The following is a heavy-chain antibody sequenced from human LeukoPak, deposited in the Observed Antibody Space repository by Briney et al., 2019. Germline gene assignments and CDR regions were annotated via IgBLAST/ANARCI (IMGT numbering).Heavy chain of an antibody. CDR3: AKESEAIAAAGTLDS. D-gene: IGHD6-13*01. J-gene: IGHJ4*02. CDR1: EFTFSNYA. V-gene: IGHV3-23*01. Sequence: GGSLRLSCAASEFTFSNYAVSWVRQSPGKGLAWVSGISGTSGTTYYADSVKGRFTISRDNSKNTLYLQMNSLRSEDTAVYYCAKESEAIAAAGTLDSWGQGTLVTVSS. CDR2: ISGTSGTT.